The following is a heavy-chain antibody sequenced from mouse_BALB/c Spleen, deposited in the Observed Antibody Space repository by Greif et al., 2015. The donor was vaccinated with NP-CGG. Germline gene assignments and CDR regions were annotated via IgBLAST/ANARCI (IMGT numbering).Heavy chain of an antibody. V-gene: IGHV14-3*02. D-gene: IGHD1-1*01. CDR2: IDPANGNT. J-gene: IGHJ3*01. Sequence: VQLKESGAELVKPGASVKLSCTASGFNIKDTFMHWVRQRPEQGLEWIGRIDPANGNTKYDPRFQGKATITADTSSNTAYLQFSSLTSEDTAVYYCAAYYYGLARFAYWGQGTLVTVSA. CDR1: GFNIKDTF. CDR3: AAYYYGLARFAY.